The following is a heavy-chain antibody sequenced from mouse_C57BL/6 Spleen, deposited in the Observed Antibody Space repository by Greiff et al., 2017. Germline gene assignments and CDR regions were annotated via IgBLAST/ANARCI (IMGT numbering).Heavy chain of an antibody. CDR3: ASPLYYGILDF. V-gene: IGHV1-82*01. CDR1: GYAFSSSW. Sequence: QVQLKQSGPELVKPGASVKISCKASGYAFSSSWMNWVKQRPGKGLEWIGRIYPGDGDTNYNGKFKGKATLTADKSSSTAYLQISSLTSEDSAVYFCASPLYYGILDFWGQGTTLTVSS. J-gene: IGHJ2*01. D-gene: IGHD1-1*01. CDR2: IYPGDGDT.